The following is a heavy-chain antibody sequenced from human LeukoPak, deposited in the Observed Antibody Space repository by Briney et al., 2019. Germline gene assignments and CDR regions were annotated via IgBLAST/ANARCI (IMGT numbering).Heavy chain of an antibody. D-gene: IGHD3-16*02. Sequence: ASVKVSCKASGYTFTGYYMHWVRQAPGQGLEWMGWINPNSGGTNYAQKFQGRVTMTRDTSISTAYMELSRLRSDDTAVYYCARDYVWGSYREIDYWGQGTLVTVSS. J-gene: IGHJ4*02. CDR1: GYTFTGYY. CDR2: INPNSGGT. V-gene: IGHV1-2*02. CDR3: ARDYVWGSYREIDY.